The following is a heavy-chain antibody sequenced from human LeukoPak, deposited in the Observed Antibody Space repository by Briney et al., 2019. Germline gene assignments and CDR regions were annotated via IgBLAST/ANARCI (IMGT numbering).Heavy chain of an antibody. CDR1: GGSISSSSYY. V-gene: IGHV4-39*01. CDR2: IYYSGST. J-gene: IGHJ3*02. CDR3: ARPDYYDSSGSAAFDI. D-gene: IGHD3-22*01. Sequence: PSETLSLTCTVSGGSISSSSYYWGWIRQPPGKGREWIGSIYYSGSTYYNPSLKSRVTISVDTSKNQFSLKLSSVTAADTAVYYCARPDYYDSSGSAAFDIWGQGTMVTVSS.